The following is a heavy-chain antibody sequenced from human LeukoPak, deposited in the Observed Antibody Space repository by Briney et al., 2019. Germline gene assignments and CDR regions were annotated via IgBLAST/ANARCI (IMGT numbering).Heavy chain of an antibody. CDR3: AREVSSGWYSSGVMYFDY. Sequence: SETLSLTCSVSGGSISSSYWSWIRQPAGKGLEWIGRIYTSGSTNYNPSLKSRVTMSVDTSKNQFSLKLSSVTAADTAVYYCAREVSSGWYSSGVMYFDYWGQGTLVTVSS. CDR1: GGSISSSY. J-gene: IGHJ4*02. D-gene: IGHD6-19*01. CDR2: IYTSGST. V-gene: IGHV4-4*07.